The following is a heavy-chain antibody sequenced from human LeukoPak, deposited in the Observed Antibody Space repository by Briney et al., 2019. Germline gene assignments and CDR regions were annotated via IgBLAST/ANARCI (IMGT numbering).Heavy chain of an antibody. J-gene: IGHJ6*02. V-gene: IGHV3-48*01. Sequence: GGSLRLSCAASGFTFSSYSMTWVRQAPGKGLEWGSYISSSSSTIYYADSVKGRFTISRDNAKHSLYLQMNSLRAEDTAVYYCARMSYYYYGMDVWGQGTTVTVSS. CDR2: ISSSSSTI. CDR1: GFTFSSYS. CDR3: ARMSYYYYGMDV.